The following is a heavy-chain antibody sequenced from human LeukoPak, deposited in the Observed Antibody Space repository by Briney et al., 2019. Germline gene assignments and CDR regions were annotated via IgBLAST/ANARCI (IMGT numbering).Heavy chain of an antibody. V-gene: IGHV3-23*01. D-gene: IGHD3-22*01. CDR3: ARATYYYDSSGYYHIRDYFDY. CDR2: ISESGGSK. CDR1: GFTFSSYA. Sequence: PGGSLRLSCAASGFTFSSYAMNWVRQAPGKGLEWVSSISESGGSKYHADSVKGRFTISRDNSQNTLYLQMNSLRAEDTALYYCARATYYYDSSGYYHIRDYFDYWGQGTLVTVSS. J-gene: IGHJ4*02.